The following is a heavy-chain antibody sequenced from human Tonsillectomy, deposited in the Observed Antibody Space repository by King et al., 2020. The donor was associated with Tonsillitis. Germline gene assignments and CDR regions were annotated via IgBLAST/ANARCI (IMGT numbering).Heavy chain of an antibody. V-gene: IGHV3-74*01. Sequence: VQLVESGGGLVQPGGSLRLSCAASGFTFSGYWMHWVRQAPGKGLVWVSRINSDGDSTDYADSVKGRFTTSRDNAKDTLFLQMNSLRAEDTAVYYCAKNWGLWFGGQGTLVTVSS. CDR2: INSDGDST. CDR3: AKNWGLWF. J-gene: IGHJ4*02. CDR1: GFTFSGYW. D-gene: IGHD3-10*01.